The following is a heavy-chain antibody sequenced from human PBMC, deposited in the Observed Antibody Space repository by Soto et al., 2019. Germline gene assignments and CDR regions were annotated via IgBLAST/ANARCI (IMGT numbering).Heavy chain of an antibody. Sequence: QVQLVQSGAEVKKPGASVKVSCKASGYTFTSYGISWVRQAPGQGLEWMGWISAYNGNTKYAQKLQGRVTMTTDTSTSTAYMELRSLRSDDTAVYYCARDQELHVDTAPKFDYWGQGTLVTVSS. CDR2: ISAYNGNT. V-gene: IGHV1-18*01. D-gene: IGHD5-18*01. CDR3: ARDQELHVDTAPKFDY. CDR1: GYTFTSYG. J-gene: IGHJ4*02.